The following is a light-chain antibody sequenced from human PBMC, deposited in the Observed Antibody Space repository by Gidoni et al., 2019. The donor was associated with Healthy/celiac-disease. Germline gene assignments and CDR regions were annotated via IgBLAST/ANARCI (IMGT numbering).Light chain of an antibody. CDR1: QDISNY. J-gene: IGKJ5*01. CDR3: QQYDNLPIT. Sequence: PSSLSASVGDRVTITCQASQDISNYLNWYQQKPGKAPKLLIYDASNLETGVPSRFSGSGSGTDFTFTISSLQPEDIATYYCQQYDNLPITFGQGTRLEIK. V-gene: IGKV1-33*01. CDR2: DAS.